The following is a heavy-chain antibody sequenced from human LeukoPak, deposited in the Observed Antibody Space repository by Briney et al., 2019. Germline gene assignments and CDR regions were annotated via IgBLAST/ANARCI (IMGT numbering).Heavy chain of an antibody. CDR1: GFTFSSYD. Sequence: GGSLRLSCAASGFTFSSYDMHWVRQAPGKGLEWVAVISYDASNKDYAGSVKGRFTISRDNSKNTLSLQMHSPRAEDTAVYYCAKSARFCTNDVCYTNYYYGMDVWGQGTTVTVSS. CDR2: ISYDASNK. V-gene: IGHV3-30*18. D-gene: IGHD2-8*01. J-gene: IGHJ6*02. CDR3: AKSARFCTNDVCYTNYYYGMDV.